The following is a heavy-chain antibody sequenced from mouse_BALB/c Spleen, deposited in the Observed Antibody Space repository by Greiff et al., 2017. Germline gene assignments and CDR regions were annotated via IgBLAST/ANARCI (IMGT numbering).Heavy chain of an antibody. Sequence: QVQLQQSGPGLVQPSQSLSITCTVSGFSLTSYGVHWVRQSPGKGLEWLGVIWSGGSTDYNAAFISRLSISKDNSKSQVFFKMNSLQADDTAIYYCARNSQLGNFFAYWGQGTLVTVSA. V-gene: IGHV2-4-1*01. CDR1: GFSLTSYG. D-gene: IGHD4-1*02. J-gene: IGHJ3*01. CDR2: IWSGGST. CDR3: ARNSQLGNFFAY.